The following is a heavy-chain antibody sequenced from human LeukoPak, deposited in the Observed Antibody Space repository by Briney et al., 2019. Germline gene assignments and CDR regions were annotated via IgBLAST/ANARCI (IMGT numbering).Heavy chain of an antibody. D-gene: IGHD6-13*01. Sequence: GSLRLSCAASGFSFDDYTMHWVRQAPGKGLEWVSLISWDGGSTYYADSVKGRFTISRDNSKNSLYLQMNSLRTEDTALYYCAKDISPARSSWYDYWGQGTLVTVSS. V-gene: IGHV3-43*01. CDR2: ISWDGGST. CDR1: GFSFDDYT. J-gene: IGHJ4*02. CDR3: AKDISPARSSWYDY.